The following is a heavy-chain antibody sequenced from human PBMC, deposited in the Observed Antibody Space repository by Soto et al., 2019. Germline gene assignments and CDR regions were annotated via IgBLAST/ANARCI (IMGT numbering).Heavy chain of an antibody. V-gene: IGHV3-72*01. Sequence: PGGSLRLSCAASGFTFSDHYMDWVRQAPGKGLEWVGRSRNRANSYSTEYAASGKGRFTISRDDSKNSLYLQMNSLITDDTAVYYCASSGSYPPFDYWGLGTLVTVSS. CDR1: GFTFSDHY. CDR2: SRNRANSYST. J-gene: IGHJ4*02. CDR3: ASSGSYPPFDY. D-gene: IGHD1-26*01.